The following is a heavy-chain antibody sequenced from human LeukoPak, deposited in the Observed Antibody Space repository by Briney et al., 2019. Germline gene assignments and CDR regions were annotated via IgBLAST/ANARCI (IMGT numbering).Heavy chain of an antibody. CDR3: AKVLLRFLEWSTNWFDP. CDR2: ISISDGST. CDR1: GFSFSSYA. Sequence: AGSLRLSCAASGFSFSSYAMSWVRQAPGKGLEWVSSISISDGSTYYADSVKGRFTISRDNSKNTLHLQMHSLRADDTAVYYCAKVLLRFLEWSTNWFDPGGRGALVTVSS. D-gene: IGHD3-3*01. J-gene: IGHJ5*02. V-gene: IGHV3-23*01.